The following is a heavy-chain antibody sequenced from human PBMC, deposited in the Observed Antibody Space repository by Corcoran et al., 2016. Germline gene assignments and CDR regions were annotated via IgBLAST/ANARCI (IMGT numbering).Heavy chain of an antibody. CDR3: ARGGGNNYCMDV. V-gene: IGHV6-1*01. J-gene: IGHJ6*02. Sequence: QVQLQQSGPGLVKPSQTLSLTCVISVDSVSSNSAAWNWLMQSPSIGLEWLGRTNYRSKWYNDYAVSVKSRITLNPDKSKNQFSLHLNTVTPEETAVYYWARGGGNNYCMDVWGQGTTVTVSS. CDR2: TNYRSKWYN. D-gene: IGHD2-15*01. CDR1: VDSVSSNSAA.